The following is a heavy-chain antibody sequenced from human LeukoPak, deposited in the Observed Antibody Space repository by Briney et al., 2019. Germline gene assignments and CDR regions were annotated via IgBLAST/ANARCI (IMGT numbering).Heavy chain of an antibody. D-gene: IGHD3-3*01. V-gene: IGHV4-30-4*08. CDR3: ARGLRFLEWLPYFDY. J-gene: IGHJ4*02. Sequence: PSETLSLTCTVSGGSISSGDYYWSWIRQPPGKGLEWIGYIYYTGSTYYTPSLKSRVTISVDTSKNQFSLKLSSVTAADTAVYYCARGLRFLEWLPYFDYWGQGTLVTVSS. CDR2: IYYTGST. CDR1: GGSISSGDYY.